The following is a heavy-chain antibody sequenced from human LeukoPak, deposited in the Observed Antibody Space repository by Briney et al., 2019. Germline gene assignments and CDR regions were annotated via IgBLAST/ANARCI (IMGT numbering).Heavy chain of an antibody. Sequence: PGGSLGLSCAASGFTFSSYSMNWVRQAPGKGLEWVSSISSSSSYIYYADSVKGRFTISRDNAKNTLYLQMNSLRVEDTAVYYCARDLGGSQDYWGQGTLVTVSS. CDR2: ISSSSSYI. D-gene: IGHD3-16*01. V-gene: IGHV3-21*01. CDR1: GFTFSSYS. CDR3: ARDLGGSQDY. J-gene: IGHJ4*02.